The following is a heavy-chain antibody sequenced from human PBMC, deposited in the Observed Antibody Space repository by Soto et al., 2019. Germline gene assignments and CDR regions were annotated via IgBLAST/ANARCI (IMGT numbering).Heavy chain of an antibody. D-gene: IGHD2-15*01. CDR3: ATYCSGGSCNFHYYYGMDV. V-gene: IGHV1-18*01. Sequence: ASVKVSCKAPGYTFTSYGISWVRQAPGQGLEWMGWISAYNGNTDYAQKLQGRVTMTTDTSTSTAYMELRSLRSDDTAVYYCATYCSGGSCNFHYYYGMDVWGQGTTVTVSS. J-gene: IGHJ6*02. CDR1: GYTFTSYG. CDR2: ISAYNGNT.